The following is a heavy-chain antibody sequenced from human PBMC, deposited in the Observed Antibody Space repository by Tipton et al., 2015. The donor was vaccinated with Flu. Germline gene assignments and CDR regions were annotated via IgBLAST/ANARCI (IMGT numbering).Heavy chain of an antibody. CDR3: VRALYGSENY. J-gene: IGHJ4*02. Sequence: SLRLSCAASGFTLSSYWMSWVRQAPGKGLEWVANIKQDGSEKYYVDSVKGRFTISRDNAENSVYLQMNSLRAEDTAVYYCVRALYGSENYSGQGTLVTVSS. CDR1: GFTLSSYW. V-gene: IGHV3-7*01. D-gene: IGHD3-10*01. CDR2: IKQDGSEK.